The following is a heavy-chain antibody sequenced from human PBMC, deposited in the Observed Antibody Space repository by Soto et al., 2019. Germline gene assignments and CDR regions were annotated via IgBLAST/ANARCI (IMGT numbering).Heavy chain of an antibody. CDR2: IIPIFPTP. J-gene: IGHJ5*02. Sequence: QVQLVQSGAEVKKPGSSVTVSCKASGGTFGNSAISWVRQAPGQGLEWMGGIIPIFPTPDYAQKFQGRVTITADESTSTAYMELTSLRPDDTGVYYCAKPRSSLEWPPFDPWGQGTLVTVSS. CDR3: AKPRSSLEWPPFDP. V-gene: IGHV1-69*12. CDR1: GGTFGNSA. D-gene: IGHD3-3*01.